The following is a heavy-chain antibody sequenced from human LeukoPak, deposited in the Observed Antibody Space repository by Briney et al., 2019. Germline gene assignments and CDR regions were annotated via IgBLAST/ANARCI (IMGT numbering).Heavy chain of an antibody. CDR3: ARDPGSYYLDY. CDR1: GFTFSSYE. J-gene: IGHJ4*02. Sequence: PGGSLRLSCAASGFTFSSYEMNWVRQAPGKGLGWVSYISSRGSTIYYADSVKGRFTISRDNAKNSLYLQMNSLRAEDTAVYYCARDPGSYYLDYWGQGTLVTVSS. CDR2: ISSRGSTI. D-gene: IGHD3-10*01. V-gene: IGHV3-48*03.